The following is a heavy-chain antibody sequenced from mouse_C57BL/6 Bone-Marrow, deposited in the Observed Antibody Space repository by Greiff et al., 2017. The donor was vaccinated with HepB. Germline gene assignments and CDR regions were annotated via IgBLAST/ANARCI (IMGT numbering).Heavy chain of an antibody. CDR3: TSPFTTVVGNYFDY. Sequence: VQLVESGAELVRPGASVTLSCKASGYTFTDYEMHWVKQTPVHGLEWIGAIDPETGGTAYNQKFKGKAILTADKSSSTAYMELRSLTSEDSAVYYCTSPFTTVVGNYFDYWGQGTTLTVSS. V-gene: IGHV1-15*01. D-gene: IGHD1-1*01. J-gene: IGHJ2*01. CDR1: GYTFTDYE. CDR2: IDPETGGT.